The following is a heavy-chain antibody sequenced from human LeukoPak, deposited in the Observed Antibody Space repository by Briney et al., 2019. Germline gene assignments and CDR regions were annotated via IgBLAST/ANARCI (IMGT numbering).Heavy chain of an antibody. J-gene: IGHJ5*02. CDR2: ISAYNGNT. V-gene: IGHV1-18*01. Sequence: ASVKVSCKGSDNTFTNYGISWVRQAPGQGLEWMGWISAYNGNTNYAQKLQGRVTMTTDTSTSTAYMELRSLRSDDTAVYYCARDEGRGWFDPWGQGTLVTVSS. CDR3: ARDEGRGWFDP. CDR1: DNTFTNYG.